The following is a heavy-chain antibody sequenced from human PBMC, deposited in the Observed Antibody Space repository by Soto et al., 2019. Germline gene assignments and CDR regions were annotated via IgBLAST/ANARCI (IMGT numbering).Heavy chain of an antibody. V-gene: IGHV4-31*03. Sequence: SETLSLTCTVSGCSISSGGYYWSWILQHPGKGLEWIGYMYYSGSTYYNPSLNSRVTISVDTSKNQFSLKLSSVTAADTAVYYCARGRTYSGYDGAEELDYWGLGTLVPVAS. J-gene: IGHJ4*02. CDR1: GCSISSGGYY. CDR3: ARGRTYSGYDGAEELDY. D-gene: IGHD5-12*01. CDR2: MYYSGST.